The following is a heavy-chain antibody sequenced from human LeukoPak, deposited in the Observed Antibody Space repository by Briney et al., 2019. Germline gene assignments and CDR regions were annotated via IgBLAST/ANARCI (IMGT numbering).Heavy chain of an antibody. CDR2: IIPIFGTA. J-gene: IGHJ3*02. Sequence: SVKVSCKASGGTFSSYAISWVRQAPGQGLEWMGGIIPIFGTANYAQKFQGRVTITADESTSTAYMELSSLRSEDTAVYYCAREGSSGWYGAFDIWGQGTMVTVSS. D-gene: IGHD6-19*01. V-gene: IGHV1-69*01. CDR1: GGTFSSYA. CDR3: AREGSSGWYGAFDI.